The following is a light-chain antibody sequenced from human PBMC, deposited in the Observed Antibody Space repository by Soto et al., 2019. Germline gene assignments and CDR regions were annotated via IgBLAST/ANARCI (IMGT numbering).Light chain of an antibody. CDR2: AAS. V-gene: IGKV1-17*01. J-gene: IGKJ1*01. CDR1: QSISNY. Sequence: DIRMTYSPSSLSASIGDRVTITCRASQSISNYLAWYQQKPGKAPKRLIYAASTLQSGVPSRFSGSGSGTEFTLTISCLQSEDFATYYCLQYYSYPRTFGQGTKVDIK. CDR3: LQYYSYPRT.